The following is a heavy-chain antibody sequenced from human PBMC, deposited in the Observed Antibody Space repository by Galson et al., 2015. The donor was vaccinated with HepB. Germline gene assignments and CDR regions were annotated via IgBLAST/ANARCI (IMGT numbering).Heavy chain of an antibody. V-gene: IGHV3-7*01. CDR3: ARYDFWRGYYYGMDV. D-gene: IGHD3-3*01. CDR1: GFTFSSYW. CDR2: IKQDGSEK. Sequence: SRRLSCAASGFTFSSYWMSWVRQAPGQGLEWVANIKQDGSEKYYVHSVKGRFTISRDNAKNSLYLQMNSLRAEDTAVYYCARYDFWRGYYYGMDVWGQGTTVTVSS. J-gene: IGHJ6*02.